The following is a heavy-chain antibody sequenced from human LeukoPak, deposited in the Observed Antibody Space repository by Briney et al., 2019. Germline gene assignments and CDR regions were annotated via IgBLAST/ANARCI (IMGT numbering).Heavy chain of an antibody. CDR3: ARAYRIAARPGRANWFDP. Sequence: ASVKVSCKASGYTFTGYYIHWVRQAPGQGLEWMGWINPNSGGTNYAQKFQGRVTMTRDTSISTAYMELSRLRSDDTAVYYCARAYRIAARPGRANWFDPWGQGTLVTVSS. CDR2: INPNSGGT. D-gene: IGHD6-6*01. J-gene: IGHJ5*02. CDR1: GYTFTGYY. V-gene: IGHV1-2*02.